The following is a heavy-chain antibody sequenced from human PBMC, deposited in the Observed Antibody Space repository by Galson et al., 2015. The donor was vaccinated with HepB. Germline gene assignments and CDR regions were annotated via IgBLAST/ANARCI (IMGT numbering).Heavy chain of an antibody. CDR1: GYTFTSYV. J-gene: IGHJ2*01. Sequence: SVKVSCKASGYTFTSYVIHWVRQAPGQRLEWMGWINAGNGNTKYSQNFQGRVTITRDTSASTAYMDLSSLRSEDTAAYYCARVEAYCGGDCYIGFDLWGRGTLVTVSS. V-gene: IGHV1-3*01. CDR3: ARVEAYCGGDCYIGFDL. CDR2: INAGNGNT. D-gene: IGHD2-21*02.